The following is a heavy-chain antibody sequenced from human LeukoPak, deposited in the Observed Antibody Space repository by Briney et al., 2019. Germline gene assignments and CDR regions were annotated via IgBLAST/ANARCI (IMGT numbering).Heavy chain of an antibody. CDR2: IYPGDSDT. D-gene: IGHD3-22*01. Sequence: GESLKISCKGSGYSFTSYWIGWVRQMPGKGLEWMGIIYPGDSDTRYSPSFQGQVTISADKSISTAYLQWSSLKASDTVMYYCARLGYYDSSGYHRPLDYWGQGTLVAVSS. CDR3: ARLGYYDSSGYHRPLDY. V-gene: IGHV5-51*01. J-gene: IGHJ4*02. CDR1: GYSFTSYW.